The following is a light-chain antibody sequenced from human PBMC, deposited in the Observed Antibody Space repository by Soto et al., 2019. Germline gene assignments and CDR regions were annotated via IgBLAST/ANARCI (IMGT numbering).Light chain of an antibody. CDR1: SSDVGGYNY. Sequence: QSVLTQPASVSGSPGQSITISCTGTSSDVGGYNYVSWYQQHPGKAPKLMILDVSSRPSGVSNRFSGSKSGNTASLTISGLQAEDESHYFCSSYTSSSTYWVFGGGTNLTVL. CDR3: SSYTSSSTYWV. J-gene: IGLJ3*02. CDR2: DVS. V-gene: IGLV2-14*01.